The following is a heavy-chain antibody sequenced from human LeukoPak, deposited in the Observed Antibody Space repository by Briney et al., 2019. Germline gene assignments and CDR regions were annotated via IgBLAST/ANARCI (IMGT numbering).Heavy chain of an antibody. J-gene: IGHJ3*02. V-gene: IGHV4-30-4*01. Sequence: SETLSLTCTVSGGSISSGDYYWSWIRQPPGKGLEWIGYIYYSGSTYYNPSPKSRVTISVDTSKNQFSLKLSSVTAADTAVYYCAREGGKDYGDYASDAFDIWGQGTMVTVSS. CDR3: AREGGKDYGDYASDAFDI. D-gene: IGHD4-17*01. CDR1: GGSISSGDYY. CDR2: IYYSGST.